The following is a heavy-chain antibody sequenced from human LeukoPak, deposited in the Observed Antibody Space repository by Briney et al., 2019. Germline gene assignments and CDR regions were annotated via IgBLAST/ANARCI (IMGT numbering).Heavy chain of an antibody. CDR1: DASFSDTTYY. J-gene: IGHJ3*02. V-gene: IGHV4-39*01. Sequence: PSETLSLTCTVSDASFSDTTYYWAWIRQPPGKGLEWIGSIYFSETKYNPSLKSRITISGDTSNNQFSLKLSSVTAADTAVCYCASPSKLVISRGGFDIWGQGTMVTVSA. CDR3: ASPSKLVISRGGFDI. CDR2: IYFSET. D-gene: IGHD3-22*01.